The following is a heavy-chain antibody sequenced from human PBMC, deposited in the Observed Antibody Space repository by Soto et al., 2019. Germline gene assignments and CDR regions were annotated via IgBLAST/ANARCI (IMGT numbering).Heavy chain of an antibody. CDR3: AHRLLVVAGFDY. J-gene: IGHJ4*02. CDR1: GFSLSTSGVG. D-gene: IGHD6-19*01. Sequence: QITLKESGPTLVKPTQTLTLTCTFSGFSLSTSGVGVGGIRQPPGKALEWLALIYWDDDTRYRPSLKSRLTTTKATSKNRVVITMTNMDPVDTATYYFAHRLLVVAGFDYWGQGNLVTVSS. V-gene: IGHV2-5*02. CDR2: IYWDDDT.